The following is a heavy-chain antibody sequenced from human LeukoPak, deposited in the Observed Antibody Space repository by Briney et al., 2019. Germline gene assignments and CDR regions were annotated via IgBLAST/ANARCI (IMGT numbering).Heavy chain of an antibody. CDR2: ISAGGGT. J-gene: IGHJ4*02. V-gene: IGHV3-23*01. CDR1: GFTFSNYG. D-gene: IGHD6-19*01. Sequence: GGSLRLSCAASGFTFSNYGMHWVRQAPGKGLEWVSGISAGGGTFYADSVKGRFTISRDNSKNTLYLQMNSLRAEDTAVYYCAKVRSSGWYYFDYWGQGTLVTVSS. CDR3: AKVRSSGWYYFDY.